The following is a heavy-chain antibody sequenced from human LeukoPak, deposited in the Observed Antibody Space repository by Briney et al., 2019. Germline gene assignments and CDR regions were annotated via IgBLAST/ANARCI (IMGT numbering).Heavy chain of an antibody. Sequence: GGSLRLSCAASGFTFSSYGMHWVRQAPGKGLEWVAVISYDGSNKYYADSVKGQFTISRDNSKNTLYLQMNSRRAEDTAVYYCAKDRVLAAAGMDHWGQGTLVTVSS. CDR1: GFTFSSYG. CDR2: ISYDGSNK. J-gene: IGHJ4*02. CDR3: AKDRVLAAAGMDH. D-gene: IGHD6-13*01. V-gene: IGHV3-30*18.